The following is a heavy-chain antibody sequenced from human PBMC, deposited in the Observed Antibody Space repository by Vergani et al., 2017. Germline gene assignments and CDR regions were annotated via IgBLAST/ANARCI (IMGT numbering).Heavy chain of an antibody. D-gene: IGHD3-10*01. CDR3: AAGGSGSYYNPPTVLDY. V-gene: IGHV3-23*01. CDR1: GFTFSSYA. Sequence: EVQLLESGGGLVQPGGSLRLSCAASGFTFSSYAMSWVRQAPGKGLEWVSAISGSGGSTSYADSVKGRFTISRDNSKNTLHLQMNSLRAEDTAVYYCAAGGSGSYYNPPTVLDYWGQGTLVTVSS. CDR2: ISGSGGST. J-gene: IGHJ4*02.